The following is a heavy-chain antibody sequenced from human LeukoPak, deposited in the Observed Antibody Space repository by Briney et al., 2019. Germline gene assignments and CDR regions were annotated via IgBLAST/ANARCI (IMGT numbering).Heavy chain of an antibody. J-gene: IGHJ3*02. CDR3: ARECCSGGSCYSDAFDI. V-gene: IGHV3-21*01. CDR1: GFTFSTYS. D-gene: IGHD2-15*01. Sequence: GGSLRLXCAASGFTFSTYSMNWVRQAPGKGLEWVSSISSSSSYIYYADSVRGRSTISRDNAKNSLFLQMNSLRAEDTAVYYCARECCSGGSCYSDAFDIWGQGTMVTVSS. CDR2: ISSSSSYI.